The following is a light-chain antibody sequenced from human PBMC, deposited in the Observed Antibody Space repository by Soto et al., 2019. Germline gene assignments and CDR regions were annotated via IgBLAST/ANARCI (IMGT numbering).Light chain of an antibody. CDR2: GAS. J-gene: IGKJ5*01. V-gene: IGKV3-20*01. CDR3: QQYDNSPLT. CDR1: QSISYY. Sequence: IVCTPSAATLSLCHYERATLSCRASQSISYYLAWYQQKPGQAPRLLIYGASRRATGIPDRFSGSGSGTDFSLTISRLQPDDFAAYYCQQYDNSPLTFGQGTKLEIK.